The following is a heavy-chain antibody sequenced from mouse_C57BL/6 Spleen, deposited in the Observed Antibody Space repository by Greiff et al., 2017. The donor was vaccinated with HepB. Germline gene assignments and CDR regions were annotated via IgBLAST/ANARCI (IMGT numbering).Heavy chain of an antibody. Sequence: QVQLQQSGAELVKPGASVKISCKASGYAFSSYWMNWVKQRPGKGLEWIGQIYPGDGDTNYNGKFKGKATLTADKSSSTAYMQLSSLTSEDSAVYFCATLYDGYFADAMDYWGQGTSVTVSS. J-gene: IGHJ4*01. CDR1: GYAFSSYW. CDR2: IYPGDGDT. D-gene: IGHD2-3*01. V-gene: IGHV1-80*01. CDR3: ATLYDGYFADAMDY.